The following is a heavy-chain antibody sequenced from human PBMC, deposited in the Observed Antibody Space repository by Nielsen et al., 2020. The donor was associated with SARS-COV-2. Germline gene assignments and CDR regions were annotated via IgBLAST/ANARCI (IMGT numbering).Heavy chain of an antibody. CDR1: GGSINSGDYY. CDR3: ARATMTDADAFDI. J-gene: IGHJ3*02. Sequence: SETLSLTCTVSGGSINSGDYYWNWVRQPPGKGLEWIGYIYYSGTTYYNLSHESRATISVATSKSQFSLKLRSVTAADTAVYYCARATMTDADAFDIWGQGAMVSVSS. CDR2: IYYSGTT. V-gene: IGHV4-30-4*01. D-gene: IGHD4-17*01.